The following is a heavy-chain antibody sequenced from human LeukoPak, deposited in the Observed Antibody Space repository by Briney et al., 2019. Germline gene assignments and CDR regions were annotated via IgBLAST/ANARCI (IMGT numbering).Heavy chain of an antibody. D-gene: IGHD6-6*01. CDR3: AREWGSSSAVDY. V-gene: IGHV3-48*03. Sequence: GGSPRLSCAASGFTFSSYEMNWVRQAPGKGLEWVSYISSSGSTIYYADSVKGRFTISRDNDKNSLYLQMNSLRAEDTAVYYCAREWGSSSAVDYWGQGTLVTVSS. CDR2: ISSSGSTI. CDR1: GFTFSSYE. J-gene: IGHJ4*02.